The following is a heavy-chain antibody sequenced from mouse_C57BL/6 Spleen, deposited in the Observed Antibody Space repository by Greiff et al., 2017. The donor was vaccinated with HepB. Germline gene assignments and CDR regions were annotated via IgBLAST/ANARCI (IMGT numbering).Heavy chain of an antibody. CDR2: INYDGSST. Sequence: EVQVVESEGGLVQPGSSMKLSCTASGFTFSDYYMAWVRQVPEKGLEWVANINYDGSSTYYLDSLKSRFIISRDNAKNILYLQMSSLKSEDTATYYCARGGLGRNYFDYWGQGTTLTVSS. CDR1: GFTFSDYY. J-gene: IGHJ2*01. CDR3: ARGGLGRNYFDY. V-gene: IGHV5-16*01. D-gene: IGHD4-1*01.